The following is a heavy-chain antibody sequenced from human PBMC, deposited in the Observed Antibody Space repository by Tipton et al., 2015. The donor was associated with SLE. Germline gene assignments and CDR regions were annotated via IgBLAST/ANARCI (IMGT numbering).Heavy chain of an antibody. J-gene: IGHJ5*02. V-gene: IGHV4-4*07. CDR1: GGSISSYY. Sequence: TLSLTCTVSGGSISSYYWSWIRQPAGKGLEWIGRIYTSGSTNYNPSLKSRVTMSVDTSKNQFSLRLSSVTAADTAVYYCARHCCLGGTCSPWGGWFDPWGQGTLVSVSS. CDR3: ARHCCLGGTCSPWGGWFDP. CDR2: IYTSGST. D-gene: IGHD2-15*01.